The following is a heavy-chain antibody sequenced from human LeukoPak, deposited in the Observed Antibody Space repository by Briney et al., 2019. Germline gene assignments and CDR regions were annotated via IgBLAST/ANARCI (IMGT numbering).Heavy chain of an antibody. D-gene: IGHD3-22*01. CDR1: GGSISSGGYS. CDR3: ARGVYDSSGYWFDP. J-gene: IGHJ5*02. Sequence: SETLSLTCAVSGGSISSGGYSWSWIRQPPGKGLEWIGYIYYSGSTNYNPSLKSRVTISVDTSKNQFSLKLSSVTAADTAVYYCARGVYDSSGYWFDPWGQGTLVTVSS. CDR2: IYYSGST. V-gene: IGHV4-30-4*07.